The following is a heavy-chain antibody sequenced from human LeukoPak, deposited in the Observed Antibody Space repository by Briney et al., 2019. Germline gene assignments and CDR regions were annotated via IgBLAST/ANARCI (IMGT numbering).Heavy chain of an antibody. D-gene: IGHD5-18*01. CDR3: ARDKDTAMVGDLIDY. J-gene: IGHJ4*02. CDR1: EFTFSSYS. V-gene: IGHV3-21*01. Sequence: GGSLRLSCAASEFTFSSYSMNWVRQAPGKGLEWVSSISSSSYIYYADSVKGRFTISRDNAKNSLYLQMNSLRAEDTAVYYCARDKDTAMVGDLIDYWGQGTLVTVSS. CDR2: ISSSSYI.